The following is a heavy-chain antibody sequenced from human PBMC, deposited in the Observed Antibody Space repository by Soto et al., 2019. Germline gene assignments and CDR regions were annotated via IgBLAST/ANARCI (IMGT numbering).Heavy chain of an antibody. Sequence: SVKVSCKASGCTVSSYAISCVRQAPGQVLEWMGGIIPIFGTANYAQKFQGRVTITADESTSTAYMELSSLRSEDTAVYYCARDQQQWLVPGPGSDPPEGGNMDVWGQGTTVTVSS. CDR1: GCTVSSYA. D-gene: IGHD6-19*01. CDR3: ARDQQQWLVPGPGSDPPEGGNMDV. V-gene: IGHV1-69*13. J-gene: IGHJ6*02. CDR2: IIPIFGTA.